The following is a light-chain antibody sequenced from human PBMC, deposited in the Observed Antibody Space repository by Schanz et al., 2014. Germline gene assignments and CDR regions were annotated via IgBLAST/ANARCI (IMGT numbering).Light chain of an antibody. CDR2: GAS. J-gene: IGKJ1*01. CDR3: QQYNNWPPWT. CDR1: QSVTSTY. Sequence: EIVLTQSPGTLSLSPGERATLSCKASQSVTSTYLAWYQQKPGQAPRLLIYGASTRATGIPARFSGSGSGTEFTLTISGLQSEDFAFYYCQQYNNWPPWTFGQGTKVEIK. V-gene: IGKV3-15*01.